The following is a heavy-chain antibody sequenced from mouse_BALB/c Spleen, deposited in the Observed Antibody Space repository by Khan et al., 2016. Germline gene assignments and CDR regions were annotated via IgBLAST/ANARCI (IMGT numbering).Heavy chain of an antibody. V-gene: IGHV1-87*01. CDR1: GYTFTSYW. J-gene: IGHJ2*01. CDR3: ARGDFGSNYFDY. Sequence: QVQLQQSGAELARPGASVKLSCKASGYTFTSYWMQWVKQRPGQGLEWVGAIYPGDGDTRYTQKFKGKATLTADKSSSTAYMQLSSLASEDSAVYYCARGDFGSNYFDYWGQGATLTVSS. CDR2: IYPGDGDT. D-gene: IGHD1-1*01.